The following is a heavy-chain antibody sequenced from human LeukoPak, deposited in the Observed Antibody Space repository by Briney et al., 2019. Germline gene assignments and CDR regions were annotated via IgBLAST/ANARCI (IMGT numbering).Heavy chain of an antibody. CDR2: VNPSDGGT. D-gene: IGHD2-8*02. CDR3: VREESGGYFDY. J-gene: IGHJ4*02. CDR1: GYTFTNYY. Sequence: ASVKVSCKASGYTFTNYYMHWVRQAPGQGLSWMGIVNPSDGGTRYAQQFQGRVTMTRDTSTSTVYMELSSLRSEDTAVYHCVREESGGYFDYWGQGTLVTVSS. V-gene: IGHV1-46*01.